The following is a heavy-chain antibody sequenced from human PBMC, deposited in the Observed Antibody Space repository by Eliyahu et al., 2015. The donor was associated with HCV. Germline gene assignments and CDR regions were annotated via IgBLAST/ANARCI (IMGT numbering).Heavy chain of an antibody. CDR2: INSDGSST. Sequence: EVQLVESGGGLVQPXGSLXLSCXTSGXTFSXXWMXWVRQAPGXGLVWVSRINSDGSSTNYADSVKGRFXISRDNAKNTLYLQMNSLRAEDTAVYYCARWNYFDYWGQGTLVTVSS. J-gene: IGHJ4*02. CDR1: GXTFSXXW. V-gene: IGHV3-74*01. CDR3: ARWNYFDY.